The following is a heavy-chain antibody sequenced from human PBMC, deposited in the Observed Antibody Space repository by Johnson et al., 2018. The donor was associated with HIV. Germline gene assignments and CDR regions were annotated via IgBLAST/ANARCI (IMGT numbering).Heavy chain of an antibody. CDR1: GFTFADYA. CDR2: ISWNSATI. CDR3: ARPPPWFGEGIGAFDI. D-gene: IGHD3-10*01. J-gene: IGHJ3*02. V-gene: IGHV3-9*01. Sequence: VQLVESGGGVVQPGRSLRLSCAASGFTFADYAMHWVRQAPGKGLEWVSGISWNSATIDYADSVKGRFTISRDNSRNTLFLHMNSLRADDTAVYYCARPPPWFGEGIGAFDIWGQGTMVTVSS.